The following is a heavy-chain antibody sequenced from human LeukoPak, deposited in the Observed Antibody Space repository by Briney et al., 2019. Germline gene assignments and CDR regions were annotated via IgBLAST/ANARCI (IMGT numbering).Heavy chain of an antibody. CDR3: AGRGKYSNSSGAYFDY. V-gene: IGHV4-39*01. CDR2: IYDSGST. J-gene: IGHJ4*02. D-gene: IGHD6-6*01. CDR1: GGSISSSSYY. Sequence: SETLSLTCTVSGGSISSSSYYWGWIRQPPGKGRVWRGSIYDSGSTYSNPSLKSRVTISVDTSKNQFSLKLSSVTAADTAVYYCAGRGKYSNSSGAYFDYWGQGTLVTVSS.